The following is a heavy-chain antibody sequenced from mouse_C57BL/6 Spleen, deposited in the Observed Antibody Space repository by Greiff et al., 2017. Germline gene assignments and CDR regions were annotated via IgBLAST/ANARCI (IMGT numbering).Heavy chain of an antibody. CDR1: GYSFTSYY. J-gene: IGHJ4*01. Sequence: QVQLQQSGPELVKPGASVKISCKASGYSFTSYYIHWVKQRPGQGLEWIGWIYPGSGNTKYNEKFKGKATLTADTSSSPAYMQLSSLTSEDSAVXYCARRDDYDPVYYAMDYWGQGTSVTVSS. CDR2: IYPGSGNT. D-gene: IGHD2-4*01. V-gene: IGHV1-66*01. CDR3: ARRDDYDPVYYAMDY.